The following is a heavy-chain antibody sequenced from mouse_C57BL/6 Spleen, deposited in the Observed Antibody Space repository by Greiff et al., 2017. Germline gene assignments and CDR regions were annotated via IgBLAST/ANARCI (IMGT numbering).Heavy chain of an antibody. CDR2: ISDGGSYT. V-gene: IGHV5-4*01. J-gene: IGHJ2*01. D-gene: IGHD1-1*01. Sequence: EVQRVESGGGLVKPGGSLKLSCAASGFTFSSYAMSWVRQTPEKRLEWVATISDGGSYTNYSDNVKGRFNISRDNAKNNLYLQMSHLKSEDTAMYSCARDGILRSAYYFDYWGQGTTLTVSS. CDR3: ARDGILRSAYYFDY. CDR1: GFTFSSYA.